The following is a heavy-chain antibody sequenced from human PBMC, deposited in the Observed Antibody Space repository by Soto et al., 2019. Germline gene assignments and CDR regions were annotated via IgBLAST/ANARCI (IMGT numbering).Heavy chain of an antibody. D-gene: IGHD3-10*01. V-gene: IGHV6-1*01. Sequence: SQTLSLTCAISGDSVSSSGVTWNWIRQSPSRGLEWLGRTYHRSKWHYDSAESVKSRISINPDTSKNQFSLQLKSVTPEDTAVYYCARDRAQYGMDVWGQGTTVTVSS. CDR3: ARDRAQYGMDV. J-gene: IGHJ6*02. CDR1: GDSVSSSGVT. CDR2: TYHRSKWHY.